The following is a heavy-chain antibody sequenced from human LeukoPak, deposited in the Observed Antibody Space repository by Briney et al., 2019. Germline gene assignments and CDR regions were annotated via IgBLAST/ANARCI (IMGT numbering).Heavy chain of an antibody. CDR1: GLTFSDYA. CDR3: AKRYIANTGPIDY. V-gene: IGHV3-23*01. Sequence: GGSLRLSCAASGLTFSDYAMSWVRQAPGQGLEWVSGISGSAQRTYYADSVKGRFTISRDNFKRTLYLEMNSLRAEDTAVYYCAKRYIANTGPIDYWGQGTLVTVSS. J-gene: IGHJ4*02. D-gene: IGHD1-1*01. CDR2: ISGSAQRT.